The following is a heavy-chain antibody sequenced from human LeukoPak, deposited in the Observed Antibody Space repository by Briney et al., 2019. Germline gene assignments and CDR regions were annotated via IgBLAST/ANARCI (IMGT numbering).Heavy chain of an antibody. CDR2: ISGSGGST. D-gene: IGHD5/OR15-5a*01. J-gene: IGHJ2*01. Sequence: GRSLRLSCAASGFTFSSYAMSWVRQAPGKGLEWVSAISGSGGSTYYADSVKGRFTISRDNSKNTLYLQMNSLRAEDTAVYYCAKPDRSLYWYFDLWGRGTLVTVSS. V-gene: IGHV3-23*01. CDR1: GFTFSSYA. CDR3: AKPDRSLYWYFDL.